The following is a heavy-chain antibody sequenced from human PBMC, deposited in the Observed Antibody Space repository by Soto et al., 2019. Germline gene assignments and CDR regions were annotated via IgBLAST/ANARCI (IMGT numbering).Heavy chain of an antibody. CDR3: ARGWADILTGYYTTSGGMDV. CDR1: GGSISIYY. D-gene: IGHD3-9*01. J-gene: IGHJ6*02. V-gene: IGHV4-59*01. CDR2: IYYSGST. Sequence: SEALSLTCTVSGGSISIYYWSWIRHPPGKGLEWIGYIYYSGSTNYNPSLKSRVTISVDTSKNQFSLKLSSVTAADTAVYYCARGWADILTGYYTTSGGMDVWGQGTTVTVPS.